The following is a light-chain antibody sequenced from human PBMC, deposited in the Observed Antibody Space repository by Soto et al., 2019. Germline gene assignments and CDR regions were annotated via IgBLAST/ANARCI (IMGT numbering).Light chain of an antibody. CDR3: QQRS. CDR2: KAS. V-gene: IGKV1-5*03. CDR1: QDIRDW. J-gene: IGKJ1*01. Sequence: DTQLTQSPSTLSASIGDRVTITCRASQDIRDWLAWYQQRPGKAPKLLIYKASTLQSGVPLRFSGSGSGTEFTLTFSSLQPDDFATYYCQQRSFGQGTKVEI.